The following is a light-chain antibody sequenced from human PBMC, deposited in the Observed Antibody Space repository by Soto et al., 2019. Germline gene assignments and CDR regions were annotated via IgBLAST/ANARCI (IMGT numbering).Light chain of an antibody. Sequence: EIVLTQSPATLSLSPGERATLSCRASQSVSSYLAWYQQKPGQAPRLLIYDASNRATCIPARFSGSGSGTDFTLTISSLEPEDFAVYYCQQRSNSPRSFGQGTKLEI. V-gene: IGKV3-11*01. CDR2: DAS. J-gene: IGKJ2*01. CDR1: QSVSSY. CDR3: QQRSNSPRS.